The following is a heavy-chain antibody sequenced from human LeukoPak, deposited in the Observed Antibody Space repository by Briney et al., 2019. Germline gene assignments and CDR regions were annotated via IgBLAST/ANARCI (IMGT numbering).Heavy chain of an antibody. Sequence: SETLSLTCTISDDSISSNRYFWAWIRQPPGGGLEWIASINYNWRTYYNPSLKSRLTISIDTAKRQFSLKLSSVTAADTAVYYCARLNGLNYYGSNWFDPWGQGTLVTVSS. CDR1: DDSISSNRYF. CDR3: ARLNGLNYYGSNWFDP. D-gene: IGHD3-10*01. V-gene: IGHV4-39*07. CDR2: INYNWRT. J-gene: IGHJ5*02.